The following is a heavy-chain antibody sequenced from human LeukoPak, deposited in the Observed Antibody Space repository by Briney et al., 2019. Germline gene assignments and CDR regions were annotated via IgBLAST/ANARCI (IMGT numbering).Heavy chain of an antibody. CDR2: VFYSGST. V-gene: IGHV4-59*11. D-gene: IGHD3-16*02. J-gene: IGHJ3*02. CDR1: GGSISTHY. Sequence: SETLSLTCTISGGSISTHYWSWVRQSPGKGPEWIGNVFYSGSTNYNPSLKSRVIISVDRSKNQFSLKLSSVTAADTAVYYCARSEMDYVWGSYRCDAFDIWGQGTMVTVSS. CDR3: ARSEMDYVWGSYRCDAFDI.